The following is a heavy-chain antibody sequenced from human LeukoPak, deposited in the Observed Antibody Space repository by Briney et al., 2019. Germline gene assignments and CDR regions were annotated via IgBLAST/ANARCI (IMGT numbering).Heavy chain of an antibody. CDR2: IYYSGST. D-gene: IGHD1-26*01. V-gene: IGHV4-39*07. J-gene: IGHJ4*02. Sequence: PSETLSLTCTVSGGSISSSSYYWGWIRQPPGKGLEWIGSIYYSGSTYYNPSLKSRVTISVDTSKNQFSLKLSSVTAADTAVYYCARDERGFEWELQGIDCWGQGTLVTVSS. CDR1: GGSISSSSYY. CDR3: ARDERGFEWELQGIDC.